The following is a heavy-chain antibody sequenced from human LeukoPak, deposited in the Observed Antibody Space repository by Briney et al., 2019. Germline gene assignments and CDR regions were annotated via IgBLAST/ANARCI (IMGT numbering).Heavy chain of an antibody. CDR2: INHSGST. D-gene: IGHD5-18*01. CDR3: ARRHQLIWLQTGWFDP. CDR1: GGSFSDYY. J-gene: IGHJ5*02. V-gene: IGHV4-34*01. Sequence: PSETLSLTCAVYGGSFSDYYCSWIRQSPGKGLEWIGEINHSGSTNYSPSLKSRITMSVDTSKNQFSLTLTSVTAADTAVYYCARRHQLIWLQTGWFDPWGQGTLVTVSS.